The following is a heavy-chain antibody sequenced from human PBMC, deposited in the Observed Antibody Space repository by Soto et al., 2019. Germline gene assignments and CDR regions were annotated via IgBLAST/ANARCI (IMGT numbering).Heavy chain of an antibody. CDR1: GGSISSGDYY. CDR2: IYYSGST. V-gene: IGHV4-30-4*01. J-gene: IGHJ5*02. CDR3: ARERPDGCRLDP. Sequence: QVQLQESGPGLVKPSQTLSLTCTVSGGSISSGDYYWSWIRQPPGKGLEWIGYIYYSGSTYYNPALKSRVTISVDTSKNQFSLRLSSVTAADTAVYYCARERPDGCRLDPWGQGTLVTVSS. D-gene: IGHD6-19*01.